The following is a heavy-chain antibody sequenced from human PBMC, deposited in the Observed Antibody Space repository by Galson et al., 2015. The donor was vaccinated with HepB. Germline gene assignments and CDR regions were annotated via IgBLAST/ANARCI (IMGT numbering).Heavy chain of an antibody. J-gene: IGHJ6*02. V-gene: IGHV3-7*01. D-gene: IGHD3-16*01. CDR3: VRHLDGYAYYYGLDV. CDR2: IKQDGSEK. Sequence: SLRLSCAASGFTFSTFWMTWVRQAPGKGLEWVANIKQDGSEKYYVDSVKGRFTISRDNAKNSLFLQMNSLRAEDTAVYCCVRHLDGYAYYYGLDVWGQGTTVTVSS. CDR1: GFTFSTFW.